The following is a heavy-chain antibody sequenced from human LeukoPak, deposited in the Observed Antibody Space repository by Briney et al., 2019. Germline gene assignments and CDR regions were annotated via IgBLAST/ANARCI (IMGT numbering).Heavy chain of an antibody. CDR2: IYYSGCT. CDR1: GGSISSYY. V-gene: IGHV4-59*01. CDR3: ARGEEGYDFWSGYFDY. J-gene: IGHJ4*02. D-gene: IGHD3-3*01. Sequence: PSETLSLTCTVSGGSISSYYWSWIRQPPGKGLEWIGYIYYSGCTNYNPSLKSRVTISVDTSKNQFSLKLSSVTAADTAVYYCARGEEGYDFWSGYFDYWGQGTLVTVSS.